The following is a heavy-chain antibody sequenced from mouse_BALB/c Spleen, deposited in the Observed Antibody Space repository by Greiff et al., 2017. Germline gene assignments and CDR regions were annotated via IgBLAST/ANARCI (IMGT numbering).Heavy chain of an antibody. CDR2: IYPGSGST. CDR1: GYTFTSYW. J-gene: IGHJ2*01. D-gene: IGHD2-1*01. CDR3: TRSRGNLYFDY. V-gene: IGHV1S22*01. Sequence: LQQPGSELVRPGASVKLSCKASGYTFTSYWMHWVKQRPGQGLEWIGNIYPGSGSTNYDEKFKSKATLTVDTSSSTAYMQLSSLTSEDSAVYYCTRSRGNLYFDYWGQGTTLTGSS.